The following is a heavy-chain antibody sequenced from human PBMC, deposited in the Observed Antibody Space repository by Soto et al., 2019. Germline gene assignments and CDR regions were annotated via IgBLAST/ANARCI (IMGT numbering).Heavy chain of an antibody. V-gene: IGHV2-5*02. Sequence: QITLKESGPSLVKPTQTLTLTCTFSGFSLSTSGVGVGWIRQPPGKALEWLGIIFWDDDKRYSPSLKRRLTLTKDTSKNQLVLTRTNMDPVDAATYYCAHLPWKQLWPRAPVVYWGQGTPVTVSS. CDR2: IFWDDDK. CDR3: AHLPWKQLWPRAPVVY. D-gene: IGHD5-18*01. CDR1: GFSLSTSGVG. J-gene: IGHJ4*02.